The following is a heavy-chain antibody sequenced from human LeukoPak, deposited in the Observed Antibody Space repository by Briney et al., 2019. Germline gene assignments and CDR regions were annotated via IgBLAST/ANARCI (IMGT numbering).Heavy chain of an antibody. CDR3: ARVLFAVPLAFDI. J-gene: IGHJ3*02. CDR2: IYYSGST. Sequence: PSETLSLTCTVSGGSISSYLCRCIRQPPGKGLAWIGYIYYSGSTNYNPSLKSRVTISVDTSKNQFSLKLSTVTAADTAVYYCARVLFAVPLAFDIWGQGTMVTVSS. CDR1: GGSISSYL. D-gene: IGHD3-10*02. V-gene: IGHV4-59*01.